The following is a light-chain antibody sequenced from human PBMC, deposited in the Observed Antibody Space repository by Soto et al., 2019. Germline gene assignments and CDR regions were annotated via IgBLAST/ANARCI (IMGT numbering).Light chain of an antibody. CDR1: QSVSSSY. V-gene: IGKV3-20*01. J-gene: IGKJ3*01. CDR2: GAS. Sequence: EIVLTQSPGTLSLSPGERATLSCRASQSVSSSYLAWYQQKPGQAPRLVIYGASSRATGIPDRFSGSGSGTDFTLTISRLEPDDFAVYFCQQYGSSPRGVTFGPGTKVDIK. CDR3: QQYGSSPRGVT.